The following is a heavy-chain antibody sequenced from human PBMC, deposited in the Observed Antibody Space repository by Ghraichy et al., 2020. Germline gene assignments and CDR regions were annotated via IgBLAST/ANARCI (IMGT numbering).Heavy chain of an antibody. CDR1: GFTFSSYG. CDR3: ASIPDLRLGELSFGY. J-gene: IGHJ4*02. CDR2: IRYDGSNK. D-gene: IGHD3-16*02. Sequence: GGSLRLSCAASGFTFSSYGMHWVRQAPGKGLEWVAFIRYDGSNKYYADSVKGRFTISRDNSKNTLYLQMNSLRAEDTAVYYCASIPDLRLGELSFGYWGQGTLVTVSS. V-gene: IGHV3-30*02.